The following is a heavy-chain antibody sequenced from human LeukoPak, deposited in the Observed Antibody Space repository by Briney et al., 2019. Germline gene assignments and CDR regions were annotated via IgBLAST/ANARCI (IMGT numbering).Heavy chain of an antibody. CDR1: GGSISSSSYY. D-gene: IGHD3-3*01. J-gene: IGHJ6*03. V-gene: IGHV4-39*07. CDR2: IYTSGST. Sequence: SGTLSLTCTVSGGSISSSSYYWGWIRQPPGKGLEWIGRIYTSGSTNYNPSLKSRVTMSVDTSKNQFSLKLSYVTAADTAVYYCARVDVFGVVSSDYYYYYMDVWGKGTTVTVSS. CDR3: ARVDVFGVVSSDYYYYYMDV.